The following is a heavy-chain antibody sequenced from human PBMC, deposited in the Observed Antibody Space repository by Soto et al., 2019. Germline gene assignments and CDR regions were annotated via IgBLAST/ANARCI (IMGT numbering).Heavy chain of an antibody. D-gene: IGHD3-10*01. Sequence: GASLRLSCAASGFTFRSYGMHWVRQAPGKGLELVAVISYDGSNKYYAYSVKGRFTISRDNSKHTLYLQMNSLRAEDTAVYYCAKDLEYGSGSSYRYWGQGTLVTVSS. CDR1: GFTFRSYG. CDR2: ISYDGSNK. CDR3: AKDLEYGSGSSYRY. J-gene: IGHJ4*02. V-gene: IGHV3-30*18.